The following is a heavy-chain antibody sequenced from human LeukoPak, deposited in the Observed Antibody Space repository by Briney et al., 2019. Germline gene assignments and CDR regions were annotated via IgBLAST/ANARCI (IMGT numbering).Heavy chain of an antibody. CDR1: GGSISSSNW. V-gene: IGHV4-4*02. J-gene: IGHJ6*03. Sequence: NPSETLSLTCAVSGGSISSSNWWSWVRQPPGKGLEWIGEIYHSGSTNYNPSLKSRVTISVDTSKNQFSLKLSSVTAADTAVYYCARERGYCSSTSCYSIDYYYYMDVWGKGTTVTVSS. CDR3: ARERGYCSSTSCYSIDYYYYMDV. CDR2: IYHSGST. D-gene: IGHD2-2*01.